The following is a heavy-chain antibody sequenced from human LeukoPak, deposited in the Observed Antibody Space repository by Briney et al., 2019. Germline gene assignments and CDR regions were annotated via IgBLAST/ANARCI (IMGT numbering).Heavy chain of an antibody. V-gene: IGHV1-46*01. CDR1: GYTFTNYY. CDR2: INPSGGST. D-gene: IGHD1-26*01. J-gene: IGHJ4*02. Sequence: ASVKVSCKASGYTFTNYYFHWVRQAPGQRLEWMGIINPSGGSTTYAQKFQGKITMTTDTSTSTVYMELSSLRSEDTAVYYCAGSGGFYYFDHWGQGTLVTVSS. CDR3: AGSGGFYYFDH.